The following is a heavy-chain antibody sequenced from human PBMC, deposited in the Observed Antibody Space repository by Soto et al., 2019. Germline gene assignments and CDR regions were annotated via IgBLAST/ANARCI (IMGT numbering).Heavy chain of an antibody. V-gene: IGHV3-30-3*01. CDR1: GFSFSTYS. J-gene: IGHJ3*01. D-gene: IGHD1-26*01. CDR3: AREGGVVGPTKDASDV. Sequence: PGGSLRLSCAASGFSFSTYSIHWVRQGPGKGLEWVADISNDGSRKYYADSVKGRFTVSRDNSKNTLFMQMSSLRPDDTAVYYCAREGGVVGPTKDASDVWGQGTMVTVSS. CDR2: ISNDGSRK.